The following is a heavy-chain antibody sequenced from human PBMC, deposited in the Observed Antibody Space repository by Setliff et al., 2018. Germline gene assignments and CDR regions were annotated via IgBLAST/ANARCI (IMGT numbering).Heavy chain of an antibody. J-gene: IGHJ4*02. CDR3: ARSPLSGGADY. CDR1: GYSFTNYW. Sequence: ASVKISCKGSGYSFTNYWIGWVRQMPGKGLEWMGIIYPRDSDTKYSPSFQGQVTIPADRSISTAHLQWSSLKASDTAMYYCARSPLSGGADYWGQGTLVTVSS. D-gene: IGHD1-26*01. V-gene: IGHV5-51*01. CDR2: IYPRDSDT.